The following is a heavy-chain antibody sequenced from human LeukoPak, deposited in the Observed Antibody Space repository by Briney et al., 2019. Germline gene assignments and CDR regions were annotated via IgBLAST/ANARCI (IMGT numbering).Heavy chain of an antibody. J-gene: IGHJ5*02. Sequence: PSETLSLTCTVSGGSISSSSYYWGWIRQPPGKGLEWIGSIYYSGSTYYNPSLKSRVTISVDTSKNQSSLKLSSVTAADTAVYYCARRVGLVLFSNWFDPWGQGTLVTVSS. D-gene: IGHD3/OR15-3a*01. CDR1: GGSISSSSYY. V-gene: IGHV4-39*07. CDR2: IYYSGST. CDR3: ARRVGLVLFSNWFDP.